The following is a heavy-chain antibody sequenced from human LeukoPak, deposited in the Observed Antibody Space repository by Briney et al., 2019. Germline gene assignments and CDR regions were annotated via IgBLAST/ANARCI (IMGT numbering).Heavy chain of an antibody. CDR1: GGSISSYY. CDR2: IYNSGST. V-gene: IGHV4-59*01. Sequence: PSETLSLTCTVSGGSISSYYWNWIRQPPGKGLEWIGNIYNSGSTNHNPSLKSRVTISVDTSKNQISLKLTSVTAADAAVYYCARDKGPYWYFDLWGRGTLVTVPS. CDR3: ARDKGPYWYFDL. J-gene: IGHJ2*01.